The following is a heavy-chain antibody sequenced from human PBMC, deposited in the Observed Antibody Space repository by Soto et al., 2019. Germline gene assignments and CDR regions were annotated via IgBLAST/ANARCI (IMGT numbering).Heavy chain of an antibody. CDR1: GFTFSSYD. J-gene: IGHJ4*02. CDR3: ARASSEDYYFDY. V-gene: IGHV3-13*01. Sequence: GGSLRLSCAASGFTFSSYDMHWVRQATGKGLEWVSAIGTAGDTYYPGSVKGRFTISRENAKNSLYLQMNSLRAEDTAVYYCARASSEDYYFDYWGQGTLVTVS. CDR2: IGTAGDT.